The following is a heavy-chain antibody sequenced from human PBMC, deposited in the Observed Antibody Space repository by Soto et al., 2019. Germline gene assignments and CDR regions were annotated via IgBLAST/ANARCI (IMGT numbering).Heavy chain of an antibody. CDR3: ARDSGSYFDY. Sequence: PSETLSLTCTVSGGSISSGGYYWSWIRQHPGKGLEWIGYIYYIGSTYYNPSLKSRVTISVDTSKNQFSLKLSSVTAADTAVYYCARDSGSYFDYWGQGTLVTVSS. D-gene: IGHD1-26*01. V-gene: IGHV4-31*03. J-gene: IGHJ4*02. CDR2: IYYIGST. CDR1: GGSISSGGYY.